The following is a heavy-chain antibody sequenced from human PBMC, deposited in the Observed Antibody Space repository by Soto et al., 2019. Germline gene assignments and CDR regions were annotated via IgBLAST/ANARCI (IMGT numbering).Heavy chain of an antibody. D-gene: IGHD1-26*01. CDR2: ISFDGINK. CDR3: ARVEDWELPPDY. J-gene: IGHJ4*02. V-gene: IGHV3-30-3*01. CDR1: GFIFRTYA. Sequence: QVQLVESGGGVVQPGRSLRLSCTASGFIFRTYAMHWVRQAPGKGLEWVAVISFDGINKYYADSVKGRFTISRDNSKNTLFLQMNSLKLEDTAVYYCARVEDWELPPDYWGQGTLVTVSS.